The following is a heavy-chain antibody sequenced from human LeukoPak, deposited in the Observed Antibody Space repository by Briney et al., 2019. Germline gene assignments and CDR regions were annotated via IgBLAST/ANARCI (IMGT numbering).Heavy chain of an antibody. V-gene: IGHV1-18*01. CDR3: ASAGRGDSQHYGMDV. CDR1: GYTFTSYG. D-gene: IGHD3-10*01. J-gene: IGHJ6*02. CDR2: ISAYNGNT. Sequence: ASVKVSCKASGYTFTSYGISWVRQAPGQGLEWMGWISAYNGNTNYAQELQGRVTMTTDTSTSTAYMELRSLRSDDTAVYYCASAGRGDSQHYGMDVWGQGTTVTVSS.